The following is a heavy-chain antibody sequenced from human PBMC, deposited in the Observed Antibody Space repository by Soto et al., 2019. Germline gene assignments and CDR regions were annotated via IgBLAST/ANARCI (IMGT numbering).Heavy chain of an antibody. CDR3: ARDRRYYDSSGYLDY. CDR2: IWYDGSNK. D-gene: IGHD3-22*01. CDR1: GFTFSGYA. V-gene: IGHV3-33*01. Sequence: PGGSLRLSCEASGFTFSGYAMHWVRQAPGKGLEWVAVIWYDGSNKYYADSVKGRFTISRDKSKNTLYLQMNSLRAEDTAVYYCARDRRYYDSSGYLDYWGQGTLVTVSS. J-gene: IGHJ4*02.